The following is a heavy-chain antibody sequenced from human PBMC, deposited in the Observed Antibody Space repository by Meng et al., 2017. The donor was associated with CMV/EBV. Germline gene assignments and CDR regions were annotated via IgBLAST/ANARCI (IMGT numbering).Heavy chain of an antibody. D-gene: IGHD6-19*01. CDR3: ARGPQSIAVAGTGDY. CDR1: GGSFSGYY. J-gene: IGHJ4*02. CDR2: INHSGST. Sequence: GSLRLSCAVYGGSFSGYYWSWIRQPPGKGLEWIGEINHSGSTNYNPSLKSRVTISVDTSKNQFSLKLSSVTAADTAVYYCARGPQSIAVAGTGDYWGQGTLVTVSS. V-gene: IGHV4-34*01.